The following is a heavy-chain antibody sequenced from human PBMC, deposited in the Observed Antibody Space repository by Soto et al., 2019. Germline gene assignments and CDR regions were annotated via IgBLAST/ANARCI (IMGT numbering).Heavy chain of an antibody. V-gene: IGHV5-51*01. J-gene: IGHJ4*02. Sequence: GESLKISCKGSGYSFTTYWIGWVRQMPGKALEWMGIIYPGDSDTRYSPSFQGQVTISADKSISTAYLQWSSLKASDTAVYYCARVRREYDNSGPVDYWGQGTLVTVSS. CDR1: GYSFTTYW. D-gene: IGHD3-22*01. CDR3: ARVRREYDNSGPVDY. CDR2: IYPGDSDT.